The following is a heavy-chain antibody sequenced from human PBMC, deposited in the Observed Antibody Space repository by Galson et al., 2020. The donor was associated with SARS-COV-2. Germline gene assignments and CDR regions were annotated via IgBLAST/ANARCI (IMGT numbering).Heavy chain of an antibody. V-gene: IGHV1-69*13. CDR2: NITSFGTA. CDR3: ARAYWGSHYYYYMDV. Sequence: AVLVSCKASAGTFSSNAISWVRQPPGQGLEGMGGNITSFGTANYEQKFQDRVTITADEPTSTAYMELSSLRSEDTAVYYCARAYWGSHYYYYMDVWGKGTTVTVSS. J-gene: IGHJ6*03. D-gene: IGHD7-27*01. CDR1: AGTFSSNA.